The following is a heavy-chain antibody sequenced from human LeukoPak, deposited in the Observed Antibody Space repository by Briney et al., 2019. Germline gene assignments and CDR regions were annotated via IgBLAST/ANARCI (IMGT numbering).Heavy chain of an antibody. V-gene: IGHV5-51*01. CDR1: GYNFTSYW. D-gene: IGHD5-18*01. CDR2: IYPDESDT. J-gene: IGHJ5*02. CDR3: ARHSAAMGWFDP. Sequence: GGSLKISCKGSGYNFTSYWIGGVRQMPGKGLEGMGIIYPDESDTRYSPSCQGQVTISAEKSSRNAYLQWNSLKASDTAMYYCARHSAAMGWFDPWGQGTLVTVSS.